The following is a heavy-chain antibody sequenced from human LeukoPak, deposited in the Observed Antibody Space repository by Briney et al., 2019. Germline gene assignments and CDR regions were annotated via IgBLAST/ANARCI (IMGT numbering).Heavy chain of an antibody. J-gene: IGHJ4*02. CDR1: DFSISSGYY. CDR2: IHVSGTT. D-gene: IGHD1-1*01. Sequence: SETLSLTCVVSDFSISSGYYWGWIRQPPGKGLEWIANIHVSGTTFYNSSLNSRVAISIDTSKNQFSPKLSSVTAADTAVYCAREAERRIVNWGRGTLVTVSS. V-gene: IGHV4-38-2*02. CDR3: AREAERRIVN.